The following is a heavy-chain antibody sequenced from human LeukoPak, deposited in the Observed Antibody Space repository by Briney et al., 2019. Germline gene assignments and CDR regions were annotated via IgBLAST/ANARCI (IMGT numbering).Heavy chain of an antibody. Sequence: GGSLRLSCAASGFTVSSNYMSWVRQAPGKGLEWVSVIYSAGTTYYADSVKGRFTISRDISKNTLYLQINSLRAEDTAVYYCARDSSSIQSGDYWGQGTLVTVSS. CDR2: IYSAGTT. CDR1: GFTVSSNY. D-gene: IGHD6-13*01. J-gene: IGHJ4*02. CDR3: ARDSSSIQSGDY. V-gene: IGHV3-66*01.